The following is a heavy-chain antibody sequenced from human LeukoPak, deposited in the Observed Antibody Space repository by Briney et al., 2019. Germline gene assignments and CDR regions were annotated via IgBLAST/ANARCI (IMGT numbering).Heavy chain of an antibody. J-gene: IGHJ4*02. D-gene: IGHD2/OR15-2a*01. CDR2: IYNDGST. V-gene: IGHV3-53*01. Sequence: GGSLRLSCAASGFTVSSKYMSWVRQAPGKGLEWVSVIYNDGSTYYADSVKGRFTISRDNSKNTLYLQMNSLRAEDTAVYYCARGTFGVTAAHYWGQGTLVTVSS. CDR3: ARGTFGVTAAHY. CDR1: GFTVSSKY.